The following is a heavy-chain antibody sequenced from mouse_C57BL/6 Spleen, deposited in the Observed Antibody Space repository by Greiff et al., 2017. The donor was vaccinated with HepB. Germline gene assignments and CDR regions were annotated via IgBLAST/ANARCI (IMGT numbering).Heavy chain of an antibody. J-gene: IGHJ4*01. CDR1: GYTFTSYT. CDR3: AREGYYYGSSLYAMDY. CDR2: INPSSGYT. Sequence: VQQSGAELARPGASVKMSCKASGYTFTSYTMHWVKQRPGQGLEWIGYINPSSGYTKYNQKFKDKATLTADKSSSTAYMQLSSLTSEDSAVYYCAREGYYYGSSLYAMDYWGQGTSVTVSS. V-gene: IGHV1-4*01. D-gene: IGHD1-1*01.